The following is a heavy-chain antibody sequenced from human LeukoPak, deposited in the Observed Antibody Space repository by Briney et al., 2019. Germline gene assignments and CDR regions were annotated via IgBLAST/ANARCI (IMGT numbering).Heavy chain of an antibody. CDR1: GLTFSSHW. D-gene: IGHD6-13*01. CDR3: ARYLGSTSNPPFDY. CDR2: IKPDGSEK. Sequence: GGSLRLSCAASGLTFSSHWMSWVRQAPGKGLEGLANIKPDGSEKYFVDSVKGRFTVSRDNAKNSLYLQMTSLRVEDTAVYYCARYLGSTSNPPFDYWGQGTLVTVSS. V-gene: IGHV3-7*01. J-gene: IGHJ4*02.